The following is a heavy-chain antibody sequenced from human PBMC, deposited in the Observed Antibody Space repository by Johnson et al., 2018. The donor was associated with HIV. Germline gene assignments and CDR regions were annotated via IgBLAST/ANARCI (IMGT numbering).Heavy chain of an antibody. V-gene: IGHV3-38-3*01. D-gene: IGHD6-6*01. CDR1: GFTVSSNE. CDR3: ANSYSSSSGNNDYAFDI. J-gene: IGHJ3*02. Sequence: VQLVESRGVLVQPGGSLRLSCAASGFTVSSNEMSWVRQAPGKGLEWVSSISGGSTYYADSRKGRFTISRDNSKNTLYLQMNSLRAEDTAVYYCANSYSSSSGNNDYAFDIWGQGTMVTVSS. CDR2: ISGGST.